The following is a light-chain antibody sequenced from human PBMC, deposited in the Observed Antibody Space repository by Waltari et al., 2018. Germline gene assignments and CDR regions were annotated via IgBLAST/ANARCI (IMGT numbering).Light chain of an antibody. CDR3: QQYVSLPAT. J-gene: IGKJ1*01. CDR1: QSVSKY. Sequence: EIVLTQSPGTLSLSPGDRAILSCRASQSVSKYLAWYQQQPGQAPRLLIFGASSRATGIPDRFSGSGSGTDLSLTISRVEPEDFAVYYCQQYVSLPATFGQGTKVEIE. CDR2: GAS. V-gene: IGKV3-20*01.